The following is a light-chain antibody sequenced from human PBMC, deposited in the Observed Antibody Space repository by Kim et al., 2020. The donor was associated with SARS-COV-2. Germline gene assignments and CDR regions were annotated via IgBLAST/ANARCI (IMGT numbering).Light chain of an antibody. CDR3: QTWGTGLWV. CDR2: LNSDGSH. V-gene: IGLV4-69*01. CDR1: SGHSSYA. Sequence: QLVLTQSPSASASLGASVKLTCTLSSGHSSYAIAWHQQQPEKGPRYLMKLNSDGSHNKGDGIPDRFSGSSSGAEHYLTISSLQSEDEADYYCQTWGTGLWVFGGGTQLTVL. J-gene: IGLJ3*02.